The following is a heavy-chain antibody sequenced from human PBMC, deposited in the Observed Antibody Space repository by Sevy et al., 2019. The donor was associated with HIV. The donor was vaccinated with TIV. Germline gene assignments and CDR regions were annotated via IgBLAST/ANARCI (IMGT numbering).Heavy chain of an antibody. V-gene: IGHV3-64D*06. Sequence: GGSLRLSCSASGFTFSSFALHWVRHAPGKGLEYVSGISSDGTNTFYEGSVKGRFTISRDNSKNTLYFQMRSLRAEDTAMYYCVPITMIQGLIPNAFDIWGQGTMVTVSS. CDR3: VPITMIQGLIPNAFDI. CDR1: GFTFSSFA. J-gene: IGHJ3*02. D-gene: IGHD3-10*01. CDR2: ISSDGTNT.